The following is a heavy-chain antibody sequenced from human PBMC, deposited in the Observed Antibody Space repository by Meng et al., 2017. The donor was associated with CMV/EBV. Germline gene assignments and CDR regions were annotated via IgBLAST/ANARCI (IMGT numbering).Heavy chain of an antibody. CDR3: ARGGPNDSSGYYPYYFDY. Sequence: QVQLQQWGAGLLKPSDTLSLTCAGYGGSFSGYYWSWIRQPPGKGLEWIGEINHSGSTNYNPSLKSRVTISVDTSKNQFSLKLSSVTAADTAVYYCARGGPNDSSGYYPYYFDYWGQGTLVTVSS. J-gene: IGHJ4*02. CDR1: GGSFSGYY. D-gene: IGHD3-22*01. CDR2: INHSGST. V-gene: IGHV4-34*01.